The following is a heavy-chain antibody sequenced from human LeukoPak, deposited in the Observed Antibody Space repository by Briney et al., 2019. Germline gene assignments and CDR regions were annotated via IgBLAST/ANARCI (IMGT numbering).Heavy chain of an antibody. D-gene: IGHD3-10*01. CDR2: ISGSGGST. V-gene: IGHV3-23*01. CDR1: GFTFSSYA. CDR3: AKDAWFGESRNPFDH. J-gene: IGHJ4*02. Sequence: GGSLRLSCAASGFTFSSYAMSWVRQALGKGLEWVSGISGSGGSTYFADPVKGRFTISRDNSKNTLYLQMNSLRAEDTAVYYCAKDAWFGESRNPFDHWGQGTLVTVSS.